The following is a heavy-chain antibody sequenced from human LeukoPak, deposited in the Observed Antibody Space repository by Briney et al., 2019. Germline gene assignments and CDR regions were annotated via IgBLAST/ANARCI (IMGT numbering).Heavy chain of an antibody. CDR1: GGSISSYY. CDR3: ARSGSSGWHEGNWFDP. J-gene: IGHJ5*02. CDR2: IYYSGST. D-gene: IGHD6-19*01. V-gene: IGHV4-59*01. Sequence: KPSETLSLTCTVSGGSISSYYWSWIRQPPGKGLEWIGYIYYSGSTNYNPSLKSRVTISVDTSKNQFSLKLSSVTAADTAVYYCARSGSSGWHEGNWFDPWGQGTLVTVSS.